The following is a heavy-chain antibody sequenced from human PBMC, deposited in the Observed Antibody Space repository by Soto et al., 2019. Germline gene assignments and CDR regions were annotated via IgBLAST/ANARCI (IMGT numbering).Heavy chain of an antibody. CDR3: ARGRPQVQLERLGGMDV. J-gene: IGHJ6*02. D-gene: IGHD1-1*01. Sequence: QVKLVQSGAEVKKPGASVKVSCKASGYTFTSYGISWVRQAPGQGLEWMGWISAYNGNTNYAQKLQGRVTMTTDTSTSTAYMELRSLRSDDTAVYYCARGRPQVQLERLGGMDVWGQGTTFTVSS. CDR1: GYTFTSYG. CDR2: ISAYNGNT. V-gene: IGHV1-18*01.